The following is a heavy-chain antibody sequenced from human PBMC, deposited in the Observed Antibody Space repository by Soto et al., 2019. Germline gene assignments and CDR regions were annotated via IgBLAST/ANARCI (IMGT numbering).Heavy chain of an antibody. V-gene: IGHV4-59*01. D-gene: IGHD1-7*01. Sequence: SETLSVTCTVSGGSISSYYWSWIRQPPWKGLEWIGYIYYSGSTNYNPSLKSRVTISVDTSKNQFSLKLSSVTAADTAVYYCAGGGNYAYYYYYYMDVWGKWTTVTVSS. CDR3: AGGGNYAYYYYYYMDV. CDR1: GGSISSYY. CDR2: IYYSGST. J-gene: IGHJ6*03.